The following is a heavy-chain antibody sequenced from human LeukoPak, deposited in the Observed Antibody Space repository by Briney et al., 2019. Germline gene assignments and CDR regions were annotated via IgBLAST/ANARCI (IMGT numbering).Heavy chain of an antibody. CDR2: IYTSGSP. V-gene: IGHV4-4*07. CDR3: ARGQWLVPDWFDP. CDR1: GGSISSYY. Sequence: SETLSLTWPASGGSISSYYLSWIRQPAGKGLEWIGRIYTSGSPDYNPSLKSRVTMSVDTSKNQFSLKLSSVTAADTAVYYCARGQWLVPDWFDPWGQGTLVTVSS. D-gene: IGHD6-19*01. J-gene: IGHJ5*02.